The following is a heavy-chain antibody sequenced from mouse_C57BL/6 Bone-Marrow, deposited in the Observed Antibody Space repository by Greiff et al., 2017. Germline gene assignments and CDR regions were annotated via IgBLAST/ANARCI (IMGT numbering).Heavy chain of an antibody. J-gene: IGHJ1*03. CDR2: IYPGTGST. D-gene: IGHD6-5*01. CDR1: GYTFTSYW. V-gene: IGHV1-55*01. Sequence: QVQLQQPGAELVKPGASVKMSCMASGYTFTSYWITWVKQWPGQGLEWIGEIYPGTGSTNYNEKFKSKATLTLDTSASTAYMQLSSLTSEDAAVYYCARTSYCNYCCCEVWGTGTTVTVSA. CDR3: ARTSYCNYCCCEV.